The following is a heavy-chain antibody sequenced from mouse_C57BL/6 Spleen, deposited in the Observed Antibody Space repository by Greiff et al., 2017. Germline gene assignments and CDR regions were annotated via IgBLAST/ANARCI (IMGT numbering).Heavy chain of an antibody. Sequence: QVQLQQPGAELVRPGSSVKLSCKASGYTFTSYWMHWVKQRPIQGLEWIGNIDPSDSETHYNQQFKDKATLTVDKSSSTAYMQLSSLTSEDSAVYYCALYDGYYAMDYWGQGTSVTVSS. CDR2: IDPSDSET. V-gene: IGHV1-52*01. D-gene: IGHD2-3*01. CDR3: ALYDGYYAMDY. J-gene: IGHJ4*01. CDR1: GYTFTSYW.